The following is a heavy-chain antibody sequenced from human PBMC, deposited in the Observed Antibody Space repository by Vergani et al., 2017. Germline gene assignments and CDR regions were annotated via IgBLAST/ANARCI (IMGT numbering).Heavy chain of an antibody. D-gene: IGHD5-12*01. CDR1: GFSFSGYW. CDR3: VRARCSGPCFMSNWFDS. V-gene: IGHV3-74*01. CDR2: IKSDGSIT. J-gene: IGHJ5*01. Sequence: EVQLVESGGGLIHPGGSLRLSCEGSGFSFSGYWMHWVRQSPEKGLVWVPRIKSDGSITNYADSVKGRFTISRDNAKNTLYLEMNSLRGDDTAIYYGVRARCSGPCFMSNWFDSWGQGTLVTVSS.